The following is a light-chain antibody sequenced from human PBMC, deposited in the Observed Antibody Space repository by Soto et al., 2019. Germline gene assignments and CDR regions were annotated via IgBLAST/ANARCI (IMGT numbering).Light chain of an antibody. V-gene: IGKV3D-15*01. Sequence: EIVMTQSRATLSLSPGERATLSCRASQSVDSTYVAGYQQTPDQPPRLLIYATSTRAAGIPDRFSGSGSGTEFTLTISSLQPDDFATYYCQQYNDSFRYTFGQGTRLENK. CDR3: QQYNDSFRYT. CDR2: ATS. CDR1: QSVDST. J-gene: IGKJ5*01.